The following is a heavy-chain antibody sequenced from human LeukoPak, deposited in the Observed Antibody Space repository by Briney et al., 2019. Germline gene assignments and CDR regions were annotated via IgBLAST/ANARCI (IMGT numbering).Heavy chain of an antibody. D-gene: IGHD6-13*01. V-gene: IGHV3-23*01. CDR1: GITFSSHA. CDR3: AILSASTWEGRDY. CDR2: ITFSGDT. Sequence: PGGSPRLSCAASGITFSSHAMSWVRQAPGKGLEWVSAITFSGDTYYADSVKGRFTISRGKSRNTLYLQMNSLRAEDTALYYCAILSASTWEGRDYWGQGTLVTVSS. J-gene: IGHJ4*02.